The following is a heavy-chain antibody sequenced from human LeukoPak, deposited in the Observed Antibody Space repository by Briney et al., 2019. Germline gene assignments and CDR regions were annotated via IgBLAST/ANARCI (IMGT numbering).Heavy chain of an antibody. CDR3: ARDREGLAYFDF. CDR1: GYTFTGKF. CDR2: IDPNSSGT. V-gene: IGHV1-2*02. J-gene: IGHJ4*02. D-gene: IGHD3/OR15-3a*01. Sequence: GASVKVSCKASGYTFTGKFIHWVRQAPGRGLEWMGWIDPNSSGTDYAQKFQGRVTMTRDTSIATAYMDLSRLISDDTAVYYCARDREGLAYFDFWGQGTLVTVSS.